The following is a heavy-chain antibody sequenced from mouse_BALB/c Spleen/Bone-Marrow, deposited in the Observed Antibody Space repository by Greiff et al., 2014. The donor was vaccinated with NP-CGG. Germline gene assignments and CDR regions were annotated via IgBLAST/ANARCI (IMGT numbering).Heavy chain of an antibody. V-gene: IGHV2-9*02. J-gene: IGHJ4*01. CDR2: IWADGST. CDR3: ARITTATGAMDY. D-gene: IGHD1-2*01. Sequence: VKLMESGPGLVAPSQSLSITCTVSGFSLTNYGVHWVRQPPGKGLEWLGVIWADGSTNYNSALMSRLRISKDNSKSQVFFKMXXXXXDDTAMYYCARITTATGAMDYWGQGTSVTVSS. CDR1: GFSLTNYG.